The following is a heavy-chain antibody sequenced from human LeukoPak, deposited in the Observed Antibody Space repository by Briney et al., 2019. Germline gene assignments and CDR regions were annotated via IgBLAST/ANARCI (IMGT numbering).Heavy chain of an antibody. CDR3: ARDQRYYDFWSGSPYYYGMDV. CDR2: IYYSGST. Sequence: SETLSLTCTVSGGSISSGGYYWRWIRQHPGKGLEWIGYIYYSGSTYYNPSLKSRVTISVDTSKNQFSLKLSSVTAADTAVYYCARDQRYYDFWSGSPYYYGMDVWGQGTTVTVSS. J-gene: IGHJ6*02. D-gene: IGHD3-3*01. CDR1: GGSISSGGYY. V-gene: IGHV4-31*03.